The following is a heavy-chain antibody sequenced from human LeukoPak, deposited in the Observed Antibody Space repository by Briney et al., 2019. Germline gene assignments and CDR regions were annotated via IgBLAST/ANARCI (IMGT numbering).Heavy chain of an antibody. D-gene: IGHD3-22*01. Sequence: GGSLRLSCAASGFSFSSTWMHWVRQAPGKGLVWVSRIKGDGSGAIYADSVKGRFTISRDNAENTLYLQMNSLRAEDTAVYYCARSSSGYFLWGQGALVTVSS. J-gene: IGHJ4*02. V-gene: IGHV3-74*01. CDR2: IKGDGSGA. CDR1: GFSFSSTW. CDR3: ARSSSGYFL.